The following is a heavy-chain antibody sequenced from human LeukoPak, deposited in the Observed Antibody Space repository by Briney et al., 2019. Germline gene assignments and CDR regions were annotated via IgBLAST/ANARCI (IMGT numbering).Heavy chain of an antibody. J-gene: IGHJ4*02. CDR3: ARVVRGERRYSSGWMYYFDY. CDR1: GDSVSSNSAA. D-gene: IGHD6-19*01. Sequence: PSQTLSLTCAISGDSVSSNSAAWNWIRQSPSRGLEWLGRTYYRSKWYNDYAVSVKSRITINPDTSKNQFSLQLNSVTPEDTAVYYCARVVRGERRYSSGWMYYFDYWGQGTLVTVSS. V-gene: IGHV6-1*01. CDR2: TYYRSKWYN.